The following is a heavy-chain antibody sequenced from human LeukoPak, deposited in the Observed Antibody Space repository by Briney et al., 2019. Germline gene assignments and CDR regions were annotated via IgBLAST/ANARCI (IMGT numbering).Heavy chain of an antibody. CDR1: GGSISSYY. Sequence: SETLSLTCTVSGGSISSYYWSWIRQTPGKGLEWVGYIFNSGSTNYNPSLKSRVTISVDTSKNQFSLKLSSVTAADTAVYFCALGDCSSTSCYVFDYWGQGTLVTVSS. CDR2: IFNSGST. V-gene: IGHV4-59*01. CDR3: ALGDCSSTSCYVFDY. D-gene: IGHD2-2*01. J-gene: IGHJ4*02.